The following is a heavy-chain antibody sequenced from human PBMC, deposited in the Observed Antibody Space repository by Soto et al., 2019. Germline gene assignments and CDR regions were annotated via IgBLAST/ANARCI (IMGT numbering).Heavy chain of an antibody. Sequence: GGSLRLSCAASGFTFSSYAMSWVRQAPGKGLEWVSAISGSGGSTYYADSVKGRFTISRDNSKNTLYLQMNSLRAEDTAVYYCAKVDRELGYCSSTXCYQLDYWGQGTLVTVSS. D-gene: IGHD2-2*01. CDR1: GFTFSSYA. CDR2: ISGSGGST. J-gene: IGHJ4*02. V-gene: IGHV3-23*01. CDR3: AKVDRELGYCSSTXCYQLDY.